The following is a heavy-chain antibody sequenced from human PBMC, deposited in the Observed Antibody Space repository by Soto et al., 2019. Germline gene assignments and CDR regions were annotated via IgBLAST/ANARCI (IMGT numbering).Heavy chain of an antibody. Sequence: QPGGSLRLSCAASGFTFSSYGVHWVRQAPGRGLEWVAVISYDGSNKYYADSVKGRFTISRDNSKNTLYLQMNSLRAEDTAVYYCAKDPYYYDSSGYFDYWGQGTLVTVSS. J-gene: IGHJ4*02. CDR1: GFTFSSYG. V-gene: IGHV3-30*18. D-gene: IGHD3-22*01. CDR3: AKDPYYYDSSGYFDY. CDR2: ISYDGSNK.